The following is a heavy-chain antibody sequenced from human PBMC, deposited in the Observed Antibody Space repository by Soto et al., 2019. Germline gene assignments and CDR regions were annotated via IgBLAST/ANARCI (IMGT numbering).Heavy chain of an antibody. CDR2: ISPYTGNT. J-gene: IGHJ6*02. D-gene: IGHD3-16*01. Sequence: QVQLVQSGDEVKKPGASVKVSCKASGYIFVNYGIAWVRQAPGQGLEWMGWISPYTGNTHSASKVQGRLTMTTDTXPSTASMDLGSLTSDDTAVYYCVMVDNYVTPTPQDVWGQGTTVTVSS. CDR3: VMVDNYVTPTPQDV. V-gene: IGHV1-18*01. CDR1: GYIFVNYG.